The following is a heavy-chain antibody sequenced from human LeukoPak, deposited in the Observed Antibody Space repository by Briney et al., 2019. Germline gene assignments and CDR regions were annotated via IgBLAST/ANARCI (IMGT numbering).Heavy chain of an antibody. CDR1: GGTFSSYA. J-gene: IGHJ6*02. CDR3: AREGQQLVPWYYYGMDV. CDR2: IIPIFGTA. V-gene: IGHV1-69*13. Sequence: SVKVSCKASGGTFSSYAISWVRQAPRQGLEWMGGIIPIFGTANYAQKFQGRVTITADESTSTAYMELSSLRSEDTAVYYCAREGQQLVPWYYYGMDVWGQGTTVTVSS. D-gene: IGHD6-13*01.